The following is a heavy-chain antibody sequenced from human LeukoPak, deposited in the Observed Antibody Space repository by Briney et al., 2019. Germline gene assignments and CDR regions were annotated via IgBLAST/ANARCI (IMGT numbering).Heavy chain of an antibody. Sequence: GGSLRLSCAASGFTFSSYGMHWVRQAPGKGLEWGAVISYDGSNKYYADSVKGRFTISRDNSKNTLCLQMNSLRAEDTAVYYCAKDRLPEELVELPQIYYYYGMDVWGQGTTVTVSS. D-gene: IGHD1-14*01. CDR1: GFTFSSYG. CDR3: AKDRLPEELVELPQIYYYYGMDV. J-gene: IGHJ6*02. CDR2: ISYDGSNK. V-gene: IGHV3-30*18.